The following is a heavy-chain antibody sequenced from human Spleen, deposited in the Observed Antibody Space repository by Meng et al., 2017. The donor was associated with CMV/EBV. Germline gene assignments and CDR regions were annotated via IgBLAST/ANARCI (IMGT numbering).Heavy chain of an antibody. D-gene: IGHD6-13*01. J-gene: IGHJ4*02. CDR2: ISSTSDYI. CDR3: ARDSSSIAFDY. V-gene: IGHV3-21*01. Sequence: GESLKISCAAFGFTFSSYRMNWVRQARGKGLEWVSYISSTSDYIGYADSVKGRFTISRDNARNSLYLQMNSLRAEDTAVYYCARDSSSIAFDYWGQGTLVTVSS. CDR1: GFTFSSYR.